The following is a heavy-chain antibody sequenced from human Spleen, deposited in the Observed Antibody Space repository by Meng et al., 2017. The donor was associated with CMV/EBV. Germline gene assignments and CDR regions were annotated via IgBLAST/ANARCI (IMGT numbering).Heavy chain of an antibody. Sequence: GGSLRLSCAASGFIVNSRTMNWVRQAPGKGLEWVASITSSRDYIYYADSLKGRFTISRDNAKNSLYLQMNSLRAEDTAVYYCARDVVGATGWGQGTLVTVS. D-gene: IGHD1-26*01. CDR3: ARDVVGATG. V-gene: IGHV3-21*01. CDR2: ITSSRDYI. CDR1: GFIVNSRT. J-gene: IGHJ4*02.